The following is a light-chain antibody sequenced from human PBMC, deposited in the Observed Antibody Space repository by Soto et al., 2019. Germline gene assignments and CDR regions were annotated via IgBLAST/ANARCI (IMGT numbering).Light chain of an antibody. CDR3: QSYDRSLSGGV. CDR1: SSNIGAGYD. J-gene: IGLJ3*02. Sequence: QSVLTQPPSVSGAPGQRVTISCTGSSSNIGAGYDVHWYQQLPGTAPKLLIYGNSNRPSGVPDRFSGSKSGTSASLAITGRQAEDEADDYCQSYDRSLSGGVFGGGTKLTVL. CDR2: GNS. V-gene: IGLV1-40*01.